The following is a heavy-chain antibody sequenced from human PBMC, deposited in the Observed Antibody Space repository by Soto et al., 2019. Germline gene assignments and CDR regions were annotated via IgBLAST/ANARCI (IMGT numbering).Heavy chain of an antibody. V-gene: IGHV1-46*03. J-gene: IGHJ6*03. Sequence: ASLKVSCKASGYTFTSYCMHWVRQAPGQGLEWMGIINPSGGSTSYAQKFQGRGTMTTDTYTSPVSMELSSLRSEDTAVYYCARDNQRLGEARLFGHYYMDVWGKGTTVTVSS. CDR2: INPSGGST. D-gene: IGHD3-10*01. CDR3: ARDNQRLGEARLFGHYYMDV. CDR1: GYTFTSYC.